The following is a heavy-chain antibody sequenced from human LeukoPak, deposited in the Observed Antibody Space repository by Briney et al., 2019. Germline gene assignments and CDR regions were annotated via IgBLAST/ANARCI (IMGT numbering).Heavy chain of an antibody. CDR1: GGSFSGYY. V-gene: IGHV4-34*01. CDR3: ARGLGYCSSTSCRAYYYYYYMDV. D-gene: IGHD2-2*01. Sequence: SETLSLTCAVYGGSFSGYYWSWIRQPPGKGLEWIGEINHSGSTNYNPSLKSRVTLSVDTSKNQFSLKLSSVTAADTAVYYCARGLGYCSSTSCRAYYYYYYMDVWGKGTTVTVSS. CDR2: INHSGST. J-gene: IGHJ6*03.